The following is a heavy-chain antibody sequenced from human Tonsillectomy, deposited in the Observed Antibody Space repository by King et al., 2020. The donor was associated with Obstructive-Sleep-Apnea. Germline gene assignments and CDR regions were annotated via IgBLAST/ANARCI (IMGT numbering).Heavy chain of an antibody. CDR3: AKVGWFGEFDF. CDR2: ISGSGGCT. J-gene: IGHJ4*02. V-gene: IGHV3-23*04. Sequence: VQLVESGEGLVQPGGSLRLSCAVSGVTFSSYAMSWVRQAPGKGLEWGSAISGSGGCTYYADSVKGRFSISRDNSKNTLFLQMNSLRADDTAIYYCAKVGWFGEFDFWGQGTLVTVSS. D-gene: IGHD3-10*01. CDR1: GVTFSSYA.